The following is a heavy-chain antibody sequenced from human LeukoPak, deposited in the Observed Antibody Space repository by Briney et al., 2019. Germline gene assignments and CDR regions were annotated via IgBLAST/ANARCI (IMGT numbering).Heavy chain of an antibody. V-gene: IGHV3-23*01. J-gene: IGHJ4*02. CDR1: GFTFSSYA. D-gene: IGHD3-22*01. CDR3: AKDLGGPDSSGYYYFDY. Sequence: GGSLRLSYAASGFTFSSYAMSRVRQAPGKGLEWVSAISGSGGSTYYADSVKGRFTISRDNSKNTLYLQMNSLRAEDTAVYYCAKDLGGPDSSGYYYFDYWGQGTLVTVSS. CDR2: ISGSGGST.